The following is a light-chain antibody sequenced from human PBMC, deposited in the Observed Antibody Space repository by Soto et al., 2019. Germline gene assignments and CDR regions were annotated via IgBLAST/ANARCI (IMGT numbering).Light chain of an antibody. J-gene: IGKJ4*01. Sequence: DIQMTPSPSSLSASVGDRVTITCRASQSISSYLNWYQQKPGKAPKLLIYAASSLQSGVPSRFSGSGSGTDFTLTISSLQPEDFATYYCQQSYSTPLTCGGGTKVEIK. CDR1: QSISSY. V-gene: IGKV1-39*01. CDR3: QQSYSTPLT. CDR2: AAS.